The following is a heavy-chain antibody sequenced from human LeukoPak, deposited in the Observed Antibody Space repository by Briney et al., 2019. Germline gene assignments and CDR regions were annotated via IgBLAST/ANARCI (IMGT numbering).Heavy chain of an antibody. CDR2: INPNSGGT. CDR3: ARAHDYSNYLLDY. J-gene: IGHJ4*02. Sequence: ASVQVSCEASGYTFTGHYMHWVRQAPGQGPEWMGRINPNSGGTNYAQKFQGRVTMTRDTSISTAYMELSRLRSDDMAVYYCARAHDYSNYLLDYWGQGTLVTVSS. D-gene: IGHD4-11*01. CDR1: GYTFTGHY. V-gene: IGHV1-2*06.